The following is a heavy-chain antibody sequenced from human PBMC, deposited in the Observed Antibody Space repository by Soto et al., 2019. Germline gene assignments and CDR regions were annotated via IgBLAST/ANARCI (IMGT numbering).Heavy chain of an antibody. CDR3: APPPPYCGGDCYSLYFHH. D-gene: IGHD2-21*02. J-gene: IGHJ1*01. Sequence: SETLSLTCTVSGDSVTTGGYYWSWIRHHAGKGLEWIGYISDRGTTDYNPSLRSRITISVDTSKNQFSLTLNSVIAADTAVYYCAPPPPYCGGDCYSLYFHHWGQGTLVTVSS. CDR2: ISDRGTT. CDR1: GDSVTTGGYY. V-gene: IGHV4-31*03.